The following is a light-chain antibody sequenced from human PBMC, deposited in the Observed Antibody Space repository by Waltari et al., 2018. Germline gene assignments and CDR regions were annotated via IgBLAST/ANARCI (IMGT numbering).Light chain of an antibody. CDR3: QSYDTRVSEV. CDR2: DNT. J-gene: IGLJ2*01. Sequence: QSVLTQPPSVSGAPGQKITISCTGSDPNIGAGYDVHWYRQVPGTAPKLLIYDNTKRLPHPRKAASLTITALQIDDEADYYCQSYDTRVSEVFGGGTKVTVL. V-gene: IGLV1-40*01. CDR1: DPNIGAGYD.